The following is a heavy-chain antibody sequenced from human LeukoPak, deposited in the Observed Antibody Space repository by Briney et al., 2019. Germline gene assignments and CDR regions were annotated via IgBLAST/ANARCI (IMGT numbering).Heavy chain of an antibody. D-gene: IGHD6-13*01. CDR2: ISGSGGST. CDR1: GFTFGSYA. CDR3: AKLGSSWYYMDV. J-gene: IGHJ6*03. Sequence: GGSLRLSCVASGFTFGSYAMTWVRHTPGKGLEWVSAISGSGGSTYYADSVKGQFTISRDNSKNTLYLQMNSLTAEDTAVYWCAKLGSSWYYMDVWGKGTTVTVPS. V-gene: IGHV3-23*01.